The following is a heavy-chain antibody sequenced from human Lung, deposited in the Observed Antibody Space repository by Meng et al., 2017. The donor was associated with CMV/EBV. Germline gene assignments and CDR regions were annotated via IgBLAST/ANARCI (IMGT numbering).Heavy chain of an antibody. D-gene: IGHD3-3*01. CDR3: ARAGTDYDFWSGYFGSWFDP. J-gene: IGHJ5*02. CDR1: GGSISSSSYY. V-gene: IGHV4-39*07. CDR2: IYYSGST. Sequence: SQXXSLTXTVSGGSISSSSYYWGWIRQPPGKGLEWIGSIYYSGSTYYNPSLKSRVTISVDTSKNQFSLKLSSVTAADTAVYYCARAGTDYDFWSGYFGSWFDPWXQGTXVTVSS.